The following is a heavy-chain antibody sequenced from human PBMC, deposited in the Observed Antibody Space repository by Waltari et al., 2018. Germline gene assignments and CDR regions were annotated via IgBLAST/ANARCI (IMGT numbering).Heavy chain of an antibody. Sequence: QVQLQESGPGLVKPSETLSLTCTVSGGSISRYYWSWIRHPPGKGLEWIGRIYTSGSTNYNPSLKSRVTMSVDTSKNQFSLKLSSVTAADTAVYYCARSGGIGFGELFDYWGQGTLVTVSS. CDR1: GGSISRYY. CDR2: IYTSGST. J-gene: IGHJ4*02. CDR3: ARSGGIGFGELFDY. V-gene: IGHV4-4*07. D-gene: IGHD3-10*01.